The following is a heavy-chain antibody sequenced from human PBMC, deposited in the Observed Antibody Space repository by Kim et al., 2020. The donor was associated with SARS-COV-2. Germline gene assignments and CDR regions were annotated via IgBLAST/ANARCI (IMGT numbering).Heavy chain of an antibody. D-gene: IGHD2-15*01. V-gene: IGHV1-3*01. Sequence: ASVKVSCKTFGHTFSRDSIHWVRQAPGQSLEWMGGIDCANGNTKYSPKFQGRVTFSSDTSASTAHMELSSLRSEHSAVYYCLGGYYFDNWGQGTLITVSS. CDR1: GHTFSRDS. CDR3: LGGYYFDN. CDR2: IDCANGNT. J-gene: IGHJ4*02.